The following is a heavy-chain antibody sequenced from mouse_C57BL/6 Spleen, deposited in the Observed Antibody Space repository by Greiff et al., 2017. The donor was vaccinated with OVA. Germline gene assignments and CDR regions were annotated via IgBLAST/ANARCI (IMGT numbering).Heavy chain of an antibody. CDR2: ISDGGSYT. Sequence: EVKLVESGGGLVKPGGSLILSCAASGFTFSSYAMSWVRQTPEKRLEWVATISDGGSYTYYPDTVKGRFTISRDNAKNNLYLQMIHLKSEDTAMYYCARDRGYPYAMDYWGQGTSVTVSS. J-gene: IGHJ4*01. V-gene: IGHV5-4*01. CDR1: GFTFSSYA. D-gene: IGHD2-2*01. CDR3: ARDRGYPYAMDY.